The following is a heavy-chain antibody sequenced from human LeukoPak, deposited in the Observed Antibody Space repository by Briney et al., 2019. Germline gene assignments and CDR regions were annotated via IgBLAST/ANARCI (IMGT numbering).Heavy chain of an antibody. Sequence: PSETLSLTCAVYGGSFSGYYWSWIRQPPGKGLEWIGEINHSGSTNYNPSLKSRVTISVDTSKNQFSLKLSSVTAADTAVYYCASPKGGYTGAALDIWGQGTMVTVSS. J-gene: IGHJ3*02. CDR2: INHSGST. CDR1: GGSFSGYY. D-gene: IGHD5-18*01. V-gene: IGHV4-34*01. CDR3: ASPKGGYTGAALDI.